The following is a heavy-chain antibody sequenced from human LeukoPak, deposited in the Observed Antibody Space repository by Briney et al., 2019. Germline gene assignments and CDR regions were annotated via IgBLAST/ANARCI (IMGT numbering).Heavy chain of an antibody. V-gene: IGHV1-8*03. D-gene: IGHD2-15*01. CDR2: MNPNSGNT. Sequence: ASVKVSCKASGGTFSSYDINWVRQATGQGLEWMGWMNPNSGNTGYAQKFQGRVTITRNTSISTAYMELSSLRSEDTAVYYCARLLGYCSGGSCYARVAGDNWFDPWGQGTLVTVSS. CDR1: GGTFSSYD. J-gene: IGHJ5*02. CDR3: ARLLGYCSGGSCYARVAGDNWFDP.